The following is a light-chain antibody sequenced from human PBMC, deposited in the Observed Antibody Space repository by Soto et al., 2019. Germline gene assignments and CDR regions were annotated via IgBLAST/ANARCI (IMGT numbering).Light chain of an antibody. CDR3: QQRSSWPPT. Sequence: EVVLTQSPGTLSLSPGERATLSYRASQSVSSNYVAWFHQKPGQAPRLLIYDASNRATGIPARFSGSGSGTDFTLTISSLEPEDFAFYYCQQRSSWPPTFGQGTKVDI. CDR2: DAS. V-gene: IGKV3-11*01. CDR1: QSVSSN. J-gene: IGKJ1*01.